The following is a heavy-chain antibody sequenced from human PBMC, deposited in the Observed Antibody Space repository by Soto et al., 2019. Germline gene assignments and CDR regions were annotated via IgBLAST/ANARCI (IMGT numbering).Heavy chain of an antibody. CDR3: ARTLGYCSSTSCPDAFDI. CDR2: IIPILGIA. V-gene: IGHV1-69*02. Sequence: QVQLVQSGAEVKKPGSSVKVSCKASGGTFSSYTISWVRQAPGQGLEWMGRIIPILGIANYAQKFQGRVTITADKSTSTAYMELGSLRSEDTAVYYCARTLGYCSSTSCPDAFDIWGQGTMVTVSS. CDR1: GGTFSSYT. D-gene: IGHD2-2*01. J-gene: IGHJ3*02.